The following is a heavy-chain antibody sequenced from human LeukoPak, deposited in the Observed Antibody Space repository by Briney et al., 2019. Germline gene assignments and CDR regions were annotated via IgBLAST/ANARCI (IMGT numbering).Heavy chain of an antibody. CDR3: AIGIYYGSDNFDY. V-gene: IGHV3-23*01. J-gene: IGHJ4*02. D-gene: IGHD3-10*01. CDR2: ISGSGGST. CDR1: GFTFSSYA. Sequence: GGSLRLSCAASGFTFSSYAMSWVRQAPGKGLEWVSGISGSGGSTYYADSVQGRFTISRDNSKNTLYLQMNSLRAEDTAVYYCAIGIYYGSDNFDYWGQGTLVTVSS.